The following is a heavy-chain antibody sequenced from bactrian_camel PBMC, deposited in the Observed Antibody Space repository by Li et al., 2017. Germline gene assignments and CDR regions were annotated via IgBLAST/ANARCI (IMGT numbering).Heavy chain of an antibody. Sequence: DVQLVESGGGSVQAGEPLTLSCAAGRYTYKRNCMGWFRQRPGKDREGFAVLWIGGATTTYADSVKGRFIITRDKAKDLVYLQMNSLKPEDTAMYYCAARGPYCYTKLSVRDFTYWGQGTQVTVS. V-gene: IGHV3S40*01. CDR1: RYTYKRNC. CDR2: LWIGGATT. J-gene: IGHJ6*01. D-gene: IGHD2*01. CDR3: AARGPYCYTKLSVRDFTY.